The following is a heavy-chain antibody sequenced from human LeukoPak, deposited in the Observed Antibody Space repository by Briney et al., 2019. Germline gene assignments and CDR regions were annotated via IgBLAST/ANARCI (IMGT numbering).Heavy chain of an antibody. V-gene: IGHV1-69*06. CDR1: GYTFTSYG. CDR3: ARARLAAAATGAFDI. J-gene: IGHJ3*02. D-gene: IGHD6-13*01. Sequence: GASVKVSCKASGYTFTSYGISWVRQAPGQGLEWMGGIIPIFGTANYAQKFQDRVTITADKSTSTAYMELGSLRSEDTAVYYCARARLAAAATGAFDIWGQGTMVTVSS. CDR2: IIPIFGTA.